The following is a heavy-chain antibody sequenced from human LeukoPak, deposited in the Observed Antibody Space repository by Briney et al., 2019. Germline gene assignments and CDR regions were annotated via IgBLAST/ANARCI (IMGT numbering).Heavy chain of an antibody. CDR1: GFTVSSNY. J-gene: IGHJ4*02. D-gene: IGHD2-2*01. Sequence: GGSLRLSCAASGFTVSSNYMSWVRQAPGKGLEWVSVIYSGGSTYYADSVKGRFTISRDNSKNTLYLQMNSLRAGDTAVYYCARVQTGYCSSTSCSEYFDYWGQGTLVTVSS. CDR2: IYSGGST. CDR3: ARVQTGYCSSTSCSEYFDY. V-gene: IGHV3-53*01.